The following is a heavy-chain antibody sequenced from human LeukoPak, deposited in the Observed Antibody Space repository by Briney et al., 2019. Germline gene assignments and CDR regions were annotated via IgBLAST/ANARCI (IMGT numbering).Heavy chain of an antibody. J-gene: IGHJ6*03. CDR2: IRSKANSYAT. CDR3: TRTHSSSSYYYYMDV. CDR1: GFTFSGSA. V-gene: IGHV3-73*01. Sequence: GGSLRLSCAASGFTFSGSAMHWVRQASGKGLEWVGRIRSKANSYATAYAASVKGRFTISRDDSKNTAYLQMNSLKTEDTAVYYCTRTHSSSSYYYYMDVWGKGTTVTVSS. D-gene: IGHD6-6*01.